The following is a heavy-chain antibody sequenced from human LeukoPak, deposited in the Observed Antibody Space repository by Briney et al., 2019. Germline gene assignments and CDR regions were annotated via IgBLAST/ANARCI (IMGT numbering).Heavy chain of an antibody. Sequence: ESWPTPVKSTETVTLTSTFTGFSLNSGGEAVGWVRQPPGKAPEFLTLVYWHNDESYSPSLRARLNITKDASKNQVVLTMNNMDPVDTGTYYCVHRRGYHYGYEAFDHWGQGTRLIVSS. D-gene: IGHD5-18*01. CDR1: GFSLNSGGEA. CDR2: VYWHNDE. J-gene: IGHJ4*02. CDR3: VHRRGYHYGYEAFDH. V-gene: IGHV2-5*04.